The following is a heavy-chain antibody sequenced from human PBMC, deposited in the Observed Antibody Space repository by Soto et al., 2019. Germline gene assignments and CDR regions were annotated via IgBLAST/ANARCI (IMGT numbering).Heavy chain of an antibody. CDR1: GFTFSSYT. V-gene: IGHV3-21*01. CDR2: ISSSGYYI. D-gene: IGHD2-21*01. Sequence: PGGSLRLSCAASGFTFSSYTMNWVRQAPGKGLEWVSSISSSGYYIYYADSVKGRFTISRDNAKNSLYLQMNSLRDEDTAVYYCARRGLAGYYGMDVWGQGTTVTVSS. CDR3: ARRGLAGYYGMDV. J-gene: IGHJ6*02.